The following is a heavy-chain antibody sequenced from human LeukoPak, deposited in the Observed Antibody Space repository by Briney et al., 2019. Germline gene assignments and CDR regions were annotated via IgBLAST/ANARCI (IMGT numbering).Heavy chain of an antibody. J-gene: IGHJ2*01. V-gene: IGHV4-59*01. D-gene: IGHD6-19*01. CDR1: SGSISSYY. CDR2: IYYSGST. Sequence: SETLSLTCTVSSGSISSYYWSWIRQPPGKGLEWIGYIYYSGSTSYNPSLKSRVSISVDTSKNQFSLKVRSVTAADTAVYYCARERAGLAVFDIWGRGTLVTVSS. CDR3: ARERAGLAVFDI.